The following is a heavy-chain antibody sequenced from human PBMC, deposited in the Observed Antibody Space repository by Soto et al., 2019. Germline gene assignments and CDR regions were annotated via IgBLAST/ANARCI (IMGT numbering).Heavy chain of an antibody. CDR3: ATSLWFGTQPEI. Sequence: SETLSLTCAVYGGSFSNNYWTWFRQPPGKGLEWIGEISPSGTTKYITSLKSRGTISVDTTRKQFFLKVTSVSAADTAVYYCATSLWFGTQPEIWGPGTLVTVSS. CDR1: GGSFSNNY. V-gene: IGHV4-34*01. J-gene: IGHJ4*02. D-gene: IGHD3-10*01. CDR2: ISPSGTT.